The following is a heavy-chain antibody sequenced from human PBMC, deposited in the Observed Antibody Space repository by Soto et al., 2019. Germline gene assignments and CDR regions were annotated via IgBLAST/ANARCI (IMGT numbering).Heavy chain of an antibody. D-gene: IGHD2-8*01. V-gene: IGHV4-34*01. Sequence: SETLSLTCAVYGGSFSGYYWSWIRQPPGKGLEWIGEINHSGSTNYNPSLKSRVTISVDTSKNQFSLKLSSVTAADTAAYYCAIHAVVRYAQTTNDYWGQGTLVTVSS. CDR3: AIHAVVRYAQTTNDY. CDR2: INHSGST. CDR1: GGSFSGYY. J-gene: IGHJ4*02.